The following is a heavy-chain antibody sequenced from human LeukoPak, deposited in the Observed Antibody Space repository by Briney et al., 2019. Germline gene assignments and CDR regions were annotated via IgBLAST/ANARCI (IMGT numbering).Heavy chain of an antibody. CDR3: ARDERYDSSGYPFDY. Sequence: GASVKVSCKASGYTFTGYFMHWVRQAPGQGLEWMGWINPNSGGTNCAQKFQGRVTLTRDTSISRAYMELSSLRSDDTAVYYCARDERYDSSGYPFDYWGQGTLVTVSS. D-gene: IGHD3-22*01. J-gene: IGHJ4*02. V-gene: IGHV1-2*02. CDR1: GYTFTGYF. CDR2: INPNSGGT.